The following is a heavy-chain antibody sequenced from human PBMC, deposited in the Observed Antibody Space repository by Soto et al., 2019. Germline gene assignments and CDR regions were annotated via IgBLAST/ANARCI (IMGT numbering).Heavy chain of an antibody. CDR3: ARGVGSSPPRY. J-gene: IGHJ4*02. CDR1: GGSISVYY. V-gene: IGHV4-59*01. D-gene: IGHD3-9*01. CDR2: IYDSGSP. Sequence: SETLSLACTISGGSISVYYWSWIRQSPGQGLEWIGYIYDSGSPYYNPSLKTRVTISADTSKNQISLKLTSATAADTAVYFCARGVGSSPPRYWGRGTLVTVSS.